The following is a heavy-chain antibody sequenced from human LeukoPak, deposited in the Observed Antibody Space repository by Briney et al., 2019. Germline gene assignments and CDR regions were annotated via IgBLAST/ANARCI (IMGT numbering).Heavy chain of an antibody. CDR3: ARDPAVVPAAEFDY. CDR1: GFTFSSSA. V-gene: IGHV3-23*01. J-gene: IGHJ4*02. Sequence: GGSLRLSCAASGFTFSSSAMSWVRQAPGKGLEWVSAISNNGGYTYYADSVQGRFTISRDNSKSTLCLQMNSLRAEDTAVYYCARDPAVVPAAEFDYWGQGTLVTVSS. D-gene: IGHD2-2*01. CDR2: ISNNGGYT.